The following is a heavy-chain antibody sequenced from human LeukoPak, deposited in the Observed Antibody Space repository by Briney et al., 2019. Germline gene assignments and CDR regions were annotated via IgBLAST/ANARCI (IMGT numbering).Heavy chain of an antibody. V-gene: IGHV3-23*01. CDR1: GFTFSSYA. J-gene: IGHJ4*02. Sequence: PGGSLRLSCAASGFTFSSYAMSWVRQAPGKGPEWVSAISGSGGSTYYADSVEGRFTISRDNAKNSLYLQMNSLRAEDTAVYYCAREAYGMATITDWGQGTLVTVSS. CDR2: ISGSGGST. CDR3: AREAYGMATITD. D-gene: IGHD5-24*01.